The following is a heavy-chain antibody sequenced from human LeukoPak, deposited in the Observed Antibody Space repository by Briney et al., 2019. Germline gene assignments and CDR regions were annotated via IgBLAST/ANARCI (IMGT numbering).Heavy chain of an antibody. V-gene: IGHV1-69*13. Sequence: SVKVSCKASGGTFSSYAISWVRQAPGQGLEWMGGIIPIFGTANYAQKFQGRVTITAAESTSTAYMELSSLRSEDTAVYYCASAYYYDSSGYYPRFDYWGQGTLVTVSS. CDR2: IIPIFGTA. D-gene: IGHD3-22*01. CDR1: GGTFSSYA. CDR3: ASAYYYDSSGYYPRFDY. J-gene: IGHJ4*02.